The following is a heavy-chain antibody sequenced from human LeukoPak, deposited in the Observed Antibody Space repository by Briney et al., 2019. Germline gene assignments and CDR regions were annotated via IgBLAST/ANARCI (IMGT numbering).Heavy chain of an antibody. J-gene: IGHJ6*03. Sequence: ASETLSLTCAVYGGSFSGYYWSWIRQPPGKGLEWIGEINHSGSTNYNPSLKSRVTISVDTSKNQFSLKLSSVTAADTAVYYCARESTVTTYYYYYYYMDVWGKGTTVTISS. CDR2: INHSGST. CDR3: ARESTVTTYYYYYYYMDV. D-gene: IGHD4-17*01. V-gene: IGHV4-34*01. CDR1: GGSFSGYY.